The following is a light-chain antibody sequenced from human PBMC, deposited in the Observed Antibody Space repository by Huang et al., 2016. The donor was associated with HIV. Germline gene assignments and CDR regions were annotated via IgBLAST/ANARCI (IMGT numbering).Light chain of an antibody. CDR1: ESISSS. CDR2: DAS. V-gene: IGKV3-15*01. Sequence: EIVMTQSPGTLSVSPGERVTPSCSASESISSSLAWYQQASGQAPRLLIYDASTRATGVPARFSGSGSGTNFTLTISSLQSEDFAVYYCQQYNDWPPITFGQGTRVDIK. CDR3: QQYNDWPPIT. J-gene: IGKJ5*01.